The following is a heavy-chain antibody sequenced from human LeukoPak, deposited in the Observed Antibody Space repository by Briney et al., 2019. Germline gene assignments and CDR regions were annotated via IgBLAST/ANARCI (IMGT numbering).Heavy chain of an antibody. V-gene: IGHV3-48*03. D-gene: IGHD3-22*01. CDR2: ISSSGSTI. CDR3: ARQFYDSSGLDY. CDR1: GFTFSSYE. Sequence: AGGSLRLSCAASGFTFSSYEMNWVRQAPGKGLEWVSYISSSGSTIYYADSVKGRFTISRDNAKNSLYLQMNSLRAEDTAVYYCARQFYDSSGLDYWGQGTLVTVSS. J-gene: IGHJ4*02.